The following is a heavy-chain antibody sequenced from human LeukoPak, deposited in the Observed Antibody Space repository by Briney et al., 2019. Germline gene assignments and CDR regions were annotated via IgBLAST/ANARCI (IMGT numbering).Heavy chain of an antibody. CDR3: ARERTGYQLLSGMDV. Sequence: GSLRLSCAASGFTFSSYSMNWVRQAPGKGLEWVSYISSSSSTIYYADSVKGRFTISRDNAKNSLYLQMNSLRDEDTAVYYCARERTGYQLLSGMDVWGQGTTVTVSS. CDR1: GFTFSSYS. CDR2: ISSSSSTI. J-gene: IGHJ6*02. V-gene: IGHV3-48*02. D-gene: IGHD2-2*01.